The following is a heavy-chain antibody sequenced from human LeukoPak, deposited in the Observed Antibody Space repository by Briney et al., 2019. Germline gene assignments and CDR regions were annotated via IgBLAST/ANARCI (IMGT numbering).Heavy chain of an antibody. CDR3: ARLSYYYDSSGYLSPGKNSPGAFDI. J-gene: IGHJ3*02. D-gene: IGHD3-22*01. CDR2: IYPGDSGT. V-gene: IGHV5-51*01. CDR1: GYSFTSYW. Sequence: GESLKISCKGSGYSFTSYWIGWVRQMPGKGLEWMGIIYPGDSGTRYSPSFQGQVTISADKSISTAYLQWSSLKASDTAMYYCARLSYYYDSSGYLSPGKNSPGAFDIWGQGTMVTVSS.